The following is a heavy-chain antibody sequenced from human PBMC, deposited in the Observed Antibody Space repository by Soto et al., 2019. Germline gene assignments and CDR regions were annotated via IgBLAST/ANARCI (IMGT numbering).Heavy chain of an antibody. CDR2: IYPRDSGT. J-gene: IGHJ5*02. Sequence: GESLKISCEGSGYNFTNYGVGWVRQMPGKGLGWMGIIYPRDSGTRYSPSFRGQVTISADKSLSTAYLQWNSLKASDTAIYYCARRRDYNWFDPWGQGTLVTVSS. V-gene: IGHV5-51*01. CDR1: GYNFTNYG. CDR3: ARRRDYNWFDP.